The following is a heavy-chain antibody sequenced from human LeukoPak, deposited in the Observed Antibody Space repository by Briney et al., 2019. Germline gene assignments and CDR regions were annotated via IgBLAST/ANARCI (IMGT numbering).Heavy chain of an antibody. CDR1: GFTFSSYA. D-gene: IGHD3-3*01. V-gene: IGHV3-23*01. CDR2: ISGSGGST. CDR3: AKPIFGVVIPDNAFDI. J-gene: IGHJ3*02. Sequence: PGGSLRLSCAASGFTFSSYAMSWVRQAPGKGLEWVSAISGSGGSTYYADSVKGRFTISRDNSKNTLYLQMNSLRAEDTAVYYCAKPIFGVVIPDNAFDIWGQGTMVTVSS.